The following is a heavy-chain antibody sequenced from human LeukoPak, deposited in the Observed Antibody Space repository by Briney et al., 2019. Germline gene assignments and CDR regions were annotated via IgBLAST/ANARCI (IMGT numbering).Heavy chain of an antibody. CDR2: MNANNGNT. Sequence: ASVKVSCKASGYTFTSYGINWVRQAPGQGLEWMGWMNANNGNTNYAQKFQGRVTMTRNTTISTAYIELSSLRSEDTAVYYCASFRVFEHGYSKSEDAGYYYYYGMDDWGQGATVTVSS. CDR1: GYTFTSYG. D-gene: IGHD4-11*01. J-gene: IGHJ6*02. CDR3: ASFRVFEHGYSKSEDAGYYYYYGMDD. V-gene: IGHV1-8*02.